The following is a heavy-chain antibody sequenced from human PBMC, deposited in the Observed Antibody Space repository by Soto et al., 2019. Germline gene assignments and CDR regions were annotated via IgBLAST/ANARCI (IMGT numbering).Heavy chain of an antibody. CDR2: IDPSDSQT. V-gene: IGHV5-10-1*01. D-gene: IGHD3-22*01. Sequence: GESLKISCKGSGYSFAGYWITWVRQKPGKGLEWMGRIDPSDSQTFYSPSFRGHVTISATKSITTVFLQWSSLRASDTAMYYCARQIYDSDTGPNFQYYFDSWGQGTPVTVSS. J-gene: IGHJ4*02. CDR3: ARQIYDSDTGPNFQYYFDS. CDR1: GYSFAGYW.